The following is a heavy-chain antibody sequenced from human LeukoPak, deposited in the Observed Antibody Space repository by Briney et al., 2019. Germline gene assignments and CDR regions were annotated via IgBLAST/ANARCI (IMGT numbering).Heavy chain of an antibody. D-gene: IGHD4-17*01. V-gene: IGHV3-21*01. CDR3: ARAVYGFDAFDI. Sequence: PGGSLRLSCAASGFTFSSYSMNWVRQAPGKGLEWVSSISSSSSYIYYADSVKGRFTISRDNAKKSLYLQMNSLRAEDTAVYYCARAVYGFDAFDIWGQGTMVTVSS. CDR2: ISSSSSYI. J-gene: IGHJ3*02. CDR1: GFTFSSYS.